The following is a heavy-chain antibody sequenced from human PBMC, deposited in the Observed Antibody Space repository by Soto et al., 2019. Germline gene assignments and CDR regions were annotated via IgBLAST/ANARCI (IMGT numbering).Heavy chain of an antibody. V-gene: IGHV4-31*03. CDR2: IYYSGST. Sequence: SETLSLTCTVSGGSISSGGYYWSWIRQHPGKGLEWIGYIYYSGSTYYNPSLKSRVTISVDTSKNQFSLKLSSVTAADTAVYYCARVIVVTFPIFDYWGQGTLVTVS. J-gene: IGHJ4*02. CDR3: ARVIVVTFPIFDY. D-gene: IGHD3-22*01. CDR1: GGSISSGGYY.